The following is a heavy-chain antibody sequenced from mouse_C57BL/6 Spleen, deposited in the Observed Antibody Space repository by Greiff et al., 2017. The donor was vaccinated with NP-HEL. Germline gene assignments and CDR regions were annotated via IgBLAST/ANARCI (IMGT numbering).Heavy chain of an antibody. CDR2: ISYSGST. D-gene: IGHD1-1*01. J-gene: IGHJ3*01. CDR1: GYSITSGYD. CDR3: AREGGSYGGFVY. V-gene: IGHV3-1*01. Sequence: VQLKQSGPGMVKPSQSLSLPCTVTGYSITSGYDWHWIRHFPGNILEWMGYISYSGSTNYTPSLKCRISITHDTSKNHFFLKLNSVTTEDTATYFCAREGGSYGGFVYWGQGTRVTVSA.